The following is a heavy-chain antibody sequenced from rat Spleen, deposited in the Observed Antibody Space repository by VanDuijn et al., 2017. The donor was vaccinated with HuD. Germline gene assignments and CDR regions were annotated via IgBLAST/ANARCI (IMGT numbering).Heavy chain of an antibody. V-gene: IGHV5-20*01. Sequence: EVQLVESGGGLVQPGGSLILSCAASGFSFSDYNMAWVRRTPTKGLEWVASISYDGASTYYRDSVKGRFSISRDNAKSSQYLQMDSLRSEDTATYYCASGLYNWFTYWGQGTLVTVSS. CDR1: GFSFSDYN. D-gene: IGHD1-6*01. CDR3: ASGLYNWFTY. J-gene: IGHJ3*01. CDR2: ISYDGAST.